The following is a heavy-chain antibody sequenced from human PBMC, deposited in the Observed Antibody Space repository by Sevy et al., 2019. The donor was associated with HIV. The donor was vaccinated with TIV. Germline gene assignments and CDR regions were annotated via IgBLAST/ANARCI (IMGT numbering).Heavy chain of an antibody. CDR2: ISNSGSSI. D-gene: IGHD4-17*01. Sequence: GGSLRLSWSASGFTFSNYEMNWVRQAPGKGLEWVSYISNSGSSIFYSDSVKGRFTISRDNAKNSLYLQMNSLRAEDTAVYYCARDLPPSATTVAHFDYWGRGTLVTVSS. V-gene: IGHV3-48*03. CDR3: ARDLPPSATTVAHFDY. J-gene: IGHJ4*02. CDR1: GFTFSNYE.